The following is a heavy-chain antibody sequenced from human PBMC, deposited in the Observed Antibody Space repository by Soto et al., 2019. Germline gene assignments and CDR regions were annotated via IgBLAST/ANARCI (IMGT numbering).Heavy chain of an antibody. V-gene: IGHV3-23*01. J-gene: IGHJ4*02. Sequence: XESLRLSCVASGFTFDSYAMTWVRQAPGKGLEWVSLVSGSGAGIYYADSVKGRFTISRDNSKNTLYLQMNSLRVEDTAVYYCAKDPVRGGTGGSWFDYWGQGTLVTVSS. CDR3: AKDPVRGGTGGSWFDY. D-gene: IGHD2-15*01. CDR2: VSGSGAGI. CDR1: GFTFDSYA.